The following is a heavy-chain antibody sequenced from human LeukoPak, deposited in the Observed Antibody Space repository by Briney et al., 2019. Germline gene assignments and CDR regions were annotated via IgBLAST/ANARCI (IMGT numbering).Heavy chain of an antibody. Sequence: SETLSLTCTVSGGSISSSGYYWGWIRQPPGKGLEWIGSIYYSGNTYYSPSLKSRVTISVDTSKNQFSLKLSSVTAADTAVYYCARQSKGIIVITDFQHWGQGTLVTVSS. CDR2: IYYSGNT. J-gene: IGHJ1*01. CDR1: GGSISSSGYY. CDR3: ARQSKGIIVITDFQH. D-gene: IGHD3-22*01. V-gene: IGHV4-39*01.